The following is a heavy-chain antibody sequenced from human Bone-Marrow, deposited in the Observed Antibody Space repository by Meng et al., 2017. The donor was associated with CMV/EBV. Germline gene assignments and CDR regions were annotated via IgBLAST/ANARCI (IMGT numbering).Heavy chain of an antibody. CDR3: ARAAKRQTSVFAWFDP. CDR1: GGSISDSF. Sequence: SETLSLTCVVSGGSISDSFWRWVRQSPGKGLEWIGYISDTGSTSYSPSLQSRLTMSVDKAKNEVSLNLKYVTTTDTAVYYCARAAKRQTSVFAWFDPWGQGTLVTVSS. J-gene: IGHJ5*02. D-gene: IGHD3-10*02. V-gene: IGHV4-59*08. CDR2: ISDTGST.